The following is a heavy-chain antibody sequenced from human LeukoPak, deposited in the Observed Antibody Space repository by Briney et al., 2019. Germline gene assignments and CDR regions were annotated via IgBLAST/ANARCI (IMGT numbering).Heavy chain of an antibody. V-gene: IGHV4-38-2*02. J-gene: IGHJ4*02. CDR2: SGST. CDR3: ARAVGGDGSGSL. Sequence: TLSLTCTVSGYSISSGYYWGWIRQPPGKGLEWIGSSGSTYYNPSLKSRVTMSVDMPTRQISLKLSSVTAADTAVYYCARAVGGDGSGSLWGPGTLVTVSS. CDR1: GYSISSGYY. D-gene: IGHD3-10*01.